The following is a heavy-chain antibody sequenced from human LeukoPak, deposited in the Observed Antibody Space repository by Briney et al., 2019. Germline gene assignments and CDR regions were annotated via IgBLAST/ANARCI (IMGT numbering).Heavy chain of an antibody. CDR3: ASGPYFPSRDY. J-gene: IGHJ4*02. V-gene: IGHV4-38-2*01. D-gene: IGHD2/OR15-2a*01. CDR2: IHHTGST. Sequence: SATLSLTCAVAGYPISGGYYWGWIRQPPGKGLEWIGTIHHTGSTFYNPSLKSRVTISVDTSKNQFSLRLSSVTAADTTVYYCASGPYFPSRDYCGQGTLVTVSS. CDR1: GYPISGGYY.